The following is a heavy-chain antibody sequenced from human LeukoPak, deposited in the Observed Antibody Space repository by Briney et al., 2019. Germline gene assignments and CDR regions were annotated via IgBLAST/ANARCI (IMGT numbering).Heavy chain of an antibody. CDR2: IIPILGIA. J-gene: IGHJ4*02. D-gene: IGHD3-22*01. V-gene: IGHV1-69*04. Sequence: RASVKVSCKASGGTFSSYAISWVRQAPGQGLEWMGRIIPILGIANYAQKFRGRVTITADKSTSTAYMELSSLRSDDTAVYYCARTFHYYDNSGYMYYFEYWGQGTLVTVSS. CDR3: ARTFHYYDNSGYMYYFEY. CDR1: GGTFSSYA.